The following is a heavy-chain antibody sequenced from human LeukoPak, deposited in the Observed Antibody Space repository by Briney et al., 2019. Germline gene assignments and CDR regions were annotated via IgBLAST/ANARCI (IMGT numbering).Heavy chain of an antibody. J-gene: IGHJ5*02. CDR2: IYYSGST. CDR1: GGSISSYY. Sequence: SEPLSLTCNVSGGSISSYYWSWIRQPPGKGLESIGYIYYSGSTNYNPSLKSRVTISVDTSKNQFSLKLSSVTAADTAVYYCARVGNWNDGWFDPWGQGTLVTVSS. CDR3: ARVGNWNDGWFDP. V-gene: IGHV4-59*01. D-gene: IGHD1-20*01.